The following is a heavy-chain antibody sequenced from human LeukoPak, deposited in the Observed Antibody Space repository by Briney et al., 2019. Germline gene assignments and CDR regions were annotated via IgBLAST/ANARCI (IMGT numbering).Heavy chain of an antibody. J-gene: IGHJ4*02. Sequence: ASVKVSCKASGYTFTSYAMNWVRQAPGQGLEWMGWINTNTGNPTYAQGFTGRFVFSLDTSVSTAYLQISSLKAEDTAVYYCARGSAHGGFPLGSNYQYYFDYWGQGTLVTVSS. V-gene: IGHV7-4-1*02. CDR2: INTNTGNP. CDR3: ARGSAHGGFPLGSNYQYYFDY. D-gene: IGHD4/OR15-4a*01. CDR1: GYTFTSYA.